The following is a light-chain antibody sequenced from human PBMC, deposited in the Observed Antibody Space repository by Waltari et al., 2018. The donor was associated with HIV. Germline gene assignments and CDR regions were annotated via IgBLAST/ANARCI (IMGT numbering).Light chain of an antibody. CDR1: SSDVGSYNV. V-gene: IGLV2-23*02. Sequence: QSALTQPASVPGSPGQSITISFTGTSSDVGSYNVVSWYQQHPGKAPKLMIYEVNKRPAGVSNRFSGSKSGNTASLTISGLQAEDEADYHCCSYAGSSTHVFGTGTKVTVL. CDR2: EVN. CDR3: CSYAGSSTHV. J-gene: IGLJ1*01.